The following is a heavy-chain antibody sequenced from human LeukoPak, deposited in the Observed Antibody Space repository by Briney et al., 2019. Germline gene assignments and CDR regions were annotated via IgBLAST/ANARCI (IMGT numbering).Heavy chain of an antibody. D-gene: IGHD1-26*01. CDR2: ISAYNGNT. J-gene: IGHJ6*03. CDR1: GYTFTSYG. Sequence: ASVKVSCKASGYTFTSYGISWVRQAPGQGLEWMGWISAYNGNTNYAQKLQGRVTMTTDTSTSTAYMELRSLRSDDTAVYYCARANGSFYLLLDYYMDVWGKGTTVTVSS. V-gene: IGHV1-18*01. CDR3: ARANGSFYLLLDYYMDV.